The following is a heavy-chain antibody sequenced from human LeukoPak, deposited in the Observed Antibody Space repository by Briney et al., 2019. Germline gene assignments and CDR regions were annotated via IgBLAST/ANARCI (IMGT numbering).Heavy chain of an antibody. Sequence: GGSLRLSCAASGFTFSSYWMSWVRQAPGKGLEWVANIKQDGSEKYYEDSVKGRFTIFRDNAKNSLYLQMNSLRAEDTAVYYCAREYSSGWNGFDYWGQGTLVTVSS. J-gene: IGHJ4*02. CDR1: GFTFSSYW. CDR3: AREYSSGWNGFDY. D-gene: IGHD6-19*01. CDR2: IKQDGSEK. V-gene: IGHV3-7*01.